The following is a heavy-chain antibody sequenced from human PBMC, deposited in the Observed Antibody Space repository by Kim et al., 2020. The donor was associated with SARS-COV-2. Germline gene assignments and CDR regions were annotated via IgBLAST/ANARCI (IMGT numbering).Heavy chain of an antibody. CDR3: AREPPTYYYDSSGAT. Sequence: QKFQGRVTITADKSTSTAYMELSSLRSEDTAVYYCAREPPTYYYDSSGATWGQGTLVTVSS. D-gene: IGHD3-22*01. J-gene: IGHJ5*02. V-gene: IGHV1-69*04.